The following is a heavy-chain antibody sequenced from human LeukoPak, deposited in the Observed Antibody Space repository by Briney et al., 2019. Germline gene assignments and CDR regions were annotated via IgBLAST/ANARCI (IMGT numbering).Heavy chain of an antibody. CDR2: ISGYNGDT. CDR3: AREDRQGNWFDP. CDR1: GYTFSDSG. Sequence: GASVKVSCKASGYTFSDSGLSWVRQAPGQGLEWMGWISGYNGDTKYAQQFQGRITMTTDTSTSTAYMDLRSLTSDDTAVYYCAREDRQGNWFDPWGQGTLVTVSS. V-gene: IGHV1-18*01. J-gene: IGHJ5*02.